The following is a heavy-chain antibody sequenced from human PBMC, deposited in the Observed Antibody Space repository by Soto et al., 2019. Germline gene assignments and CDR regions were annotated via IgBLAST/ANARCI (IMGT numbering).Heavy chain of an antibody. V-gene: IGHV4-30-2*06. D-gene: IGHD3-10*01. Sequence: QFQLQVSGSRLVKPSQTLSLTCAVSGDSITSGGYSWTWVRQSPKKGLEFIGYIWDSGTTHYNPSLKGRLTMSIDTSKNQFSLTLTSVTAADTAIYYCARGGNAGSFYSLIQQWGQGTLVTVSS. CDR3: ARGGNAGSFYSLIQQ. CDR2: IWDSGTT. J-gene: IGHJ1*01. CDR1: GDSITSGGYS.